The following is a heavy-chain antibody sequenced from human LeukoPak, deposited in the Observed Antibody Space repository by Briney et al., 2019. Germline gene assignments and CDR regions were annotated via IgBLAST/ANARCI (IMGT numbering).Heavy chain of an antibody. J-gene: IGHJ6*03. CDR1: GGSVSSWY. Sequence: SETLSLTCTVSGGSVSSWYWGWVRQAAGKGLEWIGRIYTTGSSQYNPSLESRVTMSVDTSMNQFSLTLTSVTAADTAVYYCAKHGYTLSYYYMAVRAKRTT. CDR3: AKHGYTLSYYYMAV. D-gene: IGHD5-12*01. V-gene: IGHV4-4*07. CDR2: IYTTGSS.